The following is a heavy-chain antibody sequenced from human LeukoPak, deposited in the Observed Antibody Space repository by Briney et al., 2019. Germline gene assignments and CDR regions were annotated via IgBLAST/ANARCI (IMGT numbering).Heavy chain of an antibody. Sequence: GGSLRLSCAASGFTFSSYGMHWVRQAPGKGLEWVAIIWYDGSNKYYADSVKGRFTISRDNSKNTLYLQMNSLRAEDTAVYYCAKDRDYYDSSGLCYFDFWAREPWSPSPQ. CDR3: AKDRDYYDSSGLCYFDF. CDR1: GFTFSSYG. D-gene: IGHD3-22*01. CDR2: IWYDGSNK. J-gene: IGHJ4*02. V-gene: IGHV3-33*06.